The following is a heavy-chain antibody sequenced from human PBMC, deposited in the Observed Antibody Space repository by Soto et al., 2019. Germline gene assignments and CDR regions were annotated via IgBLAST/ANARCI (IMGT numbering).Heavy chain of an antibody. CDR1: GFPFSIYS. J-gene: IGHJ4*02. Sequence: EVQLVESGGGLVQPGGSLRLTCVASGFPFSIYSMNWVRQAPGKGLEWSSYITSDTNTIKYADSVKGRFTISRDNAKNLVYLQMNSLRDEDTAVYFCARSVEGHFDYWGKGPVVTVSS. D-gene: IGHD6-19*01. CDR2: ITSDTNTI. CDR3: ARSVEGHFDY. V-gene: IGHV3-48*02.